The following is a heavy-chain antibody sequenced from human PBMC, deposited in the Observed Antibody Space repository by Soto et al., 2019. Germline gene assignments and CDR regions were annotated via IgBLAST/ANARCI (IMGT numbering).Heavy chain of an antibody. CDR3: ARVPSPYCSGGSCYFGWFDP. J-gene: IGHJ5*02. CDR1: GFTFSSYG. V-gene: IGHV3-33*01. CDR2: IWYDGSNK. D-gene: IGHD2-15*01. Sequence: GGSLRLSCASSGFTFSSYGMHWVRQAPGKGLEWVAVIWYDGSNKYYADSVKGRFTISRDNSKNTLYLQMNSLRAEDTAVYYCARVPSPYCSGGSCYFGWFDPWGQGTLVTVSS.